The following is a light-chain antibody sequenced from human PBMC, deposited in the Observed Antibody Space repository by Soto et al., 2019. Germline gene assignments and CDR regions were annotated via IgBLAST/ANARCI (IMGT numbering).Light chain of an antibody. J-gene: IGKJ2*01. CDR3: QQYHNWPPQYT. CDR1: QTVARN. V-gene: IGKV3-15*01. Sequence: EIMMTQSPATLSVSPGERATLSCRASQTVARNLAWYQQKPGQAPRLLIHGASTRATGVSARFSGSGSGTELTLTISCLQSEDFAVDYCQQYHNWPPQYTFSQGNKLQIK. CDR2: GAS.